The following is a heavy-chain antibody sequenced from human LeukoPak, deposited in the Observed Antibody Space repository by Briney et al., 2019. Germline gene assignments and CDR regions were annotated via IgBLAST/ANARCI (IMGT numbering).Heavy chain of an antibody. CDR2: LSADGRRT. CDR3: AKESSTWVAYNWFDP. D-gene: IGHD2-2*01. CDR1: GFTFSNFA. Sequence: PGGSLRLSCAASGFTFSNFAMSWVRQAPGKGLEWVSALSADGRRTDYADSVKGRCTISRDNSQNPLYLQINSLRAEDTAVYYCAKESSTWVAYNWFDPWGQGTLVTVSS. J-gene: IGHJ5*02. V-gene: IGHV3-23*01.